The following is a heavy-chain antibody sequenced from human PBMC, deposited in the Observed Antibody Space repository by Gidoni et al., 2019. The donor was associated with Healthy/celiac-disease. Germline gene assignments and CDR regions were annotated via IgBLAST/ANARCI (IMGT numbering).Heavy chain of an antibody. J-gene: IGHJ4*02. D-gene: IGHD2-2*01. CDR2: IKSKTDGGTT. CDR3: TTGIVVVPAASDY. Sequence: EVPLLECGRALVKPGGSLMLSCPASGFTFSHAWTSWVPQAQGKGLGWVGRIKSKTDGGTTDYAAPVKGIFTISRDDSNNTLYLQMNSLKTEDTAVYYCTTGIVVVPAASDYWGQGTLVTVSS. V-gene: IGHV3-15*02. CDR1: GFTFSHAW.